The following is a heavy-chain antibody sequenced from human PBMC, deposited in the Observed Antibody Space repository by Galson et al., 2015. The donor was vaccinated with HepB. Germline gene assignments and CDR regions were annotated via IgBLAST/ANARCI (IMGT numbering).Heavy chain of an antibody. V-gene: IGHV3-30-3*01. CDR2: ISYDGSNK. CDR3: AREPQNWQWLEDY. J-gene: IGHJ4*02. Sequence: SLRLSCAASGFTFSSYAMHWVRQAPGKGLEWVAVISYDGSNKYYADSVKGRFTISRDNSKNTRYLQMNSLRAEDTAVYYCAREPQNWQWLEDYWGQGTLVTVSS. D-gene: IGHD6-19*01. CDR1: GFTFSSYA.